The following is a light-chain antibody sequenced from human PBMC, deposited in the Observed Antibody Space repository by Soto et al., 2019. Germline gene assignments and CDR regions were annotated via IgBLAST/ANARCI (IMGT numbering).Light chain of an antibody. CDR1: QGISSY. V-gene: IGKV1-9*01. Sequence: IQLTQSPSSLSASVGDRVTITCRASQGISSYLAWYQQKPGKAPKLLIYAASTLQIAVPSRFSGSGSETDFTLTISSLQPEDFATYYCQQLDSYPLTFGPGTKVDLK. CDR2: AAS. CDR3: QQLDSYPLT. J-gene: IGKJ3*01.